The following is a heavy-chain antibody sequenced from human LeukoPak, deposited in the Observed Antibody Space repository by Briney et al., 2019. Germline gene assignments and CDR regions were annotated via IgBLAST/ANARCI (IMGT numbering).Heavy chain of an antibody. D-gene: IGHD1-26*01. CDR2: FDPEDGET. CDR3: ATLSPGSYGATYYFDY. Sequence: ASVKGSCKVSGYTLPELSMHWVRHAPGKGLEGMGGFDPEDGETIYAQKFQSGVTMTKDTSADTAYMELSSLRSEHTAVYYCATLSPGSYGATYYFDYWGQGTLVTVSS. V-gene: IGHV1-24*01. J-gene: IGHJ4*02. CDR1: GYTLPELS.